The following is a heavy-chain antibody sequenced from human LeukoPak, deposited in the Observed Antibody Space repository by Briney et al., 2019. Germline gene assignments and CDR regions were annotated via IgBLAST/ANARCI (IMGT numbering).Heavy chain of an antibody. CDR1: GFTVSSNY. D-gene: IGHD3-22*01. J-gene: IGHJ3*02. Sequence: GGSLRLSCAASGFTVSSNYMRWVRQAPGKGLEWVSVIYSGGSTYYADSVKGRFTISRDNSKNTLYLQMNSLRAEDTAVYYCARYYDSSGYYYDAFDIWGQGTMVTVSS. CDR2: IYSGGST. V-gene: IGHV3-53*01. CDR3: ARYYDSSGYYYDAFDI.